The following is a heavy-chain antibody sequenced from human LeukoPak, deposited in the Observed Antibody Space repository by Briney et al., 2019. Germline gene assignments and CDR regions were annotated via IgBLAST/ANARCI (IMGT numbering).Heavy chain of an antibody. V-gene: IGHV1-2*02. D-gene: IGHD3-22*01. J-gene: IGHJ5*02. CDR3: ARDRYYYSSAYCYSSSWFDP. CDR1: GYTFTDYY. CDR2: INPKSGDT. Sequence: ASVKVSCKASGYTFTDYYIHWVRQAPGQGLEWMGWINPKSGDTSYAQKFQGRVTMTRDTSISTAYLDLSSLRSDDAAEYYCARDRYYYSSAYCYSSSWFDPWGQGTLVTVSS.